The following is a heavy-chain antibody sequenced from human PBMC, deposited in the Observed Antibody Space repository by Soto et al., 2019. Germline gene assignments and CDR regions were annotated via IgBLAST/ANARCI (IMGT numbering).Heavy chain of an antibody. D-gene: IGHD3-22*01. V-gene: IGHV4-34*01. CDR2: INHSGST. Sequence: SETLSLTCAVYGGSFSGYYWSWIRQPPGKGLEWIGEINHSGSTNYNPSLKSRVTISVDTSKNQFSLKLSSVTAADTAVYYCASDGLGTFDIWGQGTMVTVSS. CDR3: ASDGLGTFDI. CDR1: GGSFSGYY. J-gene: IGHJ3*02.